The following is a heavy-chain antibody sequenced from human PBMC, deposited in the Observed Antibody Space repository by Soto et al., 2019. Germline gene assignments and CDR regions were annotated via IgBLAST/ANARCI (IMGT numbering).Heavy chain of an antibody. CDR1: GGTFSSYA. J-gene: IGHJ5*02. CDR3: ARDGVWSGYYNRGGFDP. V-gene: IGHV1-69*01. CDR2: IIPIFGTA. D-gene: IGHD3-3*01. Sequence: QVQLVQSGAEVKKPGSSVKVSCKASGGTFSSYAISWVRQAPGQGLEWMGGIIPIFGTANYAQKFQGRVTITADEATSTAYMELSSLRSEDTAVYYCARDGVWSGYYNRGGFDPWGQGTLVTVSS.